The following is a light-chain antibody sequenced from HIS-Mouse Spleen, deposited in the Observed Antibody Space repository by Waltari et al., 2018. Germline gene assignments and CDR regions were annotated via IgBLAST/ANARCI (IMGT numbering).Light chain of an antibody. Sequence: SSELTQDPAVSVALGQTVRITCQGDSLRSYYASWYQQKPEQAPVLVSYGKNNRPSGIPDRFSGSRSGNTASVTITVAQAEDEADYYCNSRDSSGNQLVFGGGTKLTVL. CDR2: GKN. J-gene: IGLJ2*01. CDR1: SLRSYY. CDR3: NSRDSSGNQLV. V-gene: IGLV3-19*01.